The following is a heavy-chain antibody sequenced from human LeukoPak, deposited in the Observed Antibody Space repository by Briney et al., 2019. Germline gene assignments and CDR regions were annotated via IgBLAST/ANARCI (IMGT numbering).Heavy chain of an antibody. CDR3: ARGAGYCSSTSCYALYYYYGMDV. CDR2: INPGGGST. J-gene: IGHJ6*02. D-gene: IGHD2-2*01. V-gene: IGHV1-46*01. CDR1: GYTFTSHY. Sequence: ASVKVSCKASGYTFTSHYMHWVRQAPGQGLEWMGIINPGGGSTSYTQKFQGRVTMTRDTSTSTVYMELSSLRSEDTAVYYCARGAGYCSSTSCYALYYYYGMDVWGQGTTVTVSS.